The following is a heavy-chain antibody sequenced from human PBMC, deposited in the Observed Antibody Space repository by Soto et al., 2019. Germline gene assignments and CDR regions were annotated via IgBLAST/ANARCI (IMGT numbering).Heavy chain of an antibody. CDR1: GGSISSGDYY. J-gene: IGHJ4*02. Sequence: PSDTLSLTCTVSGGSISSGDYYWSWIRQPPGKGLEWIGYIYYSGSTYYNPSLKSRVTISVDTSKNQFSLKLSSVTAADTAVYYCARVPKGAKYYYDNSVYYYGLFDYWGQGTRVPVS. CDR2: IYYSGST. CDR3: ARVPKGAKYYYDNSVYYYGLFDY. D-gene: IGHD3-22*01. V-gene: IGHV4-30-4*02.